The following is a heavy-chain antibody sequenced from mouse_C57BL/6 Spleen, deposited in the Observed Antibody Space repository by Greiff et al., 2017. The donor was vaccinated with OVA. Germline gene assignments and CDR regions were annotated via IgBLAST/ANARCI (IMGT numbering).Heavy chain of an antibody. Sequence: EVQLQESGGGLVKPGGSLKLSCAASGFTFSSYAMSWVRQTPEKRLEWVATISDGGSYTYYPDNVKGRFTISRDNAKNNLYLQMSHLKSEDTAMYYCARDQGYSNYDYAMDYWGQGTSVTVSS. D-gene: IGHD2-5*01. V-gene: IGHV5-4*01. J-gene: IGHJ4*01. CDR3: ARDQGYSNYDYAMDY. CDR2: ISDGGSYT. CDR1: GFTFSSYA.